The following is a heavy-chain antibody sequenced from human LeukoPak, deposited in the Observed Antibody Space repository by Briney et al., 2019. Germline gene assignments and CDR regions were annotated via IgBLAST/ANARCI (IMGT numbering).Heavy chain of an antibody. V-gene: IGHV3-11*01. Sequence: GGSLRLSCAASGFTFSDYYMSWIRQAPGKGLEWVSYISSSGNTIYYADSVKGRFTISRDNAKNSLYLQMNSLRAEGTAVYYCARQERGYSYDYWGQRTLVTVSS. D-gene: IGHD5-18*01. CDR1: GFTFSDYY. CDR3: ARQERGYSYDY. J-gene: IGHJ4*02. CDR2: ISSSGNTI.